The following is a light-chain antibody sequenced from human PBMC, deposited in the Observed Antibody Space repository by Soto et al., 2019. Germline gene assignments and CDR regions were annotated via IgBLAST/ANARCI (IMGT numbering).Light chain of an antibody. J-gene: IGKJ1*01. V-gene: IGKV1-5*03. Sequence: DIQMTQSPSTLSASVGDRVTITCRASQSISSWLSWYQQKPGKAPKLLIYKASSLESGVPSRFSGSGSGTEFILTISRLQPDDSATYFCPQYNTFSGTFGQGTKVEIK. CDR1: QSISSW. CDR3: PQYNTFSGT. CDR2: KAS.